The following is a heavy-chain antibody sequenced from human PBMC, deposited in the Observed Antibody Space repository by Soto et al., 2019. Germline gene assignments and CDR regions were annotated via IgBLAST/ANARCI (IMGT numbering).Heavy chain of an antibody. J-gene: IGHJ4*02. V-gene: IGHV4-39*01. Sequence: SETLSLTCTVSGGSISSSSYYWGWIRQPPGKGLEWIGSIYYSGSTYYNPSLKSRVTISVDTSKNQFSLKLSSVTAADTAVYYCARLQLELYYFDYWGQGTLLTVS. CDR3: ARLQLELYYFDY. CDR1: GGSISSSSYY. D-gene: IGHD1-1*01. CDR2: IYYSGST.